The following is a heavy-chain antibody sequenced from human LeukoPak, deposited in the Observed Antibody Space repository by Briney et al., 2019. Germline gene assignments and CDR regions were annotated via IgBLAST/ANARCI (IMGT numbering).Heavy chain of an antibody. V-gene: IGHV3-21*01. D-gene: IGHD3-22*01. Sequence: GGPLRLSCAASGFTFSSYSMNWVRQAPGKGLEWVSSISSSSSYIYYADSVKGRFTISRDNAKNSLYLQMNSLRAEDTAVYYCAEMGLTYYYDSSGYDAFDIWGQGTMVTVSS. CDR3: AEMGLTYYYDSSGYDAFDI. J-gene: IGHJ3*02. CDR2: ISSSSSYI. CDR1: GFTFSSYS.